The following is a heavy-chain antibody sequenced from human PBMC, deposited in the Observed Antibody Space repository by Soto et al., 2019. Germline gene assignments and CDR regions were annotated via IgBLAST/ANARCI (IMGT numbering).Heavy chain of an antibody. J-gene: IGHJ5*02. V-gene: IGHV1-2*02. CDR1: GYTFTGYY. D-gene: IGHD3-3*01. CDR3: ARDLSDFWSLTQGFDP. CDR2: INPNSGGT. Sequence: QVQLVQSGAEVKKPGASVKVSCKASGYTFTGYYMHWVRQAPGQGLEWMGWINPNSGGTINAQKFQGRVTITADKSTSTAYMELSSLRSEDTAVYYCARDLSDFWSLTQGFDPWGQGTLVTVSS.